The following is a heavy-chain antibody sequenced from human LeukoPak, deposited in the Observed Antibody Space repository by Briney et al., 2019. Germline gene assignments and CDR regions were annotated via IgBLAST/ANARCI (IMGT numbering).Heavy chain of an antibody. CDR1: GGSISNYY. CDR2: IYPSGVG. CDR3: AREYSYGSGYYYYMDV. D-gene: IGHD5-18*01. Sequence: SETLSLTCTVSGGSISNYYWSWIRQPAGRGLEWIGRIYPSGVGNYNPSLKSRVSISVDTSKIQFSLKLSSVTAADTAVYYCAREYSYGSGYYYYMDVWGKGTTVTVSS. J-gene: IGHJ6*03. V-gene: IGHV4-4*07.